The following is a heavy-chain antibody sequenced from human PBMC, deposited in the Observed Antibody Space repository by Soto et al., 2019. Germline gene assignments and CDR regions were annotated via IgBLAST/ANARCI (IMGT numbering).Heavy chain of an antibody. D-gene: IGHD4-17*01. CDR2: IHYSGST. J-gene: IGHJ4*02. CDR3: ATLPPYGEPKAAF. V-gene: IGHV4-39*01. Sequence: QLQLQESGPGLVMPSETLSLTCTVSGGSITSSNYWGWIRQPPGKGLEWIGSIHYSGSTYYNSSLKSRVTISVDKSRNQCSLKLTSVTAADTAVYYRATLPPYGEPKAAFWGQGTLVTVSS. CDR1: GGSITSSNY.